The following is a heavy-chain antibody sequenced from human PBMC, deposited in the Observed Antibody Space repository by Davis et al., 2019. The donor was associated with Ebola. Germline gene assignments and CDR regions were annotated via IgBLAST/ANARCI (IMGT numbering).Heavy chain of an antibody. Sequence: SVKVSCKASGGTFSSYAISWVRQAPGQGLEWMGRIIPILGIANYAQKFQGRVTITADKSTSTAYMELSSLRSEDTAVYYCARDLTLVYYYGMDVWGQGTTVTVSS. CDR1: GGTFSSYA. CDR3: ARDLTLVYYYGMDV. CDR2: IIPILGIA. V-gene: IGHV1-69*04. J-gene: IGHJ6*02. D-gene: IGHD3-10*01.